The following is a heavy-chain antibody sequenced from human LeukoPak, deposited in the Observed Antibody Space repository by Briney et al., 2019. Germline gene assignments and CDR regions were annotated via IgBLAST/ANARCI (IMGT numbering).Heavy chain of an antibody. J-gene: IGHJ4*02. CDR2: SYYSGST. V-gene: IGHV4-59*01. CDR1: GDSISSYY. Sequence: PSETLSLTCTVSGDSISSYYWSWIRQPPGKGLEWIGYSYYSGSTNYNPSLKSRVTISVDTSKNQFSLKLSSVTAADTAVYYCARDVVGGGDFDYWGQGTLVTVSS. CDR3: ARDVVGGGDFDY. D-gene: IGHD4-23*01.